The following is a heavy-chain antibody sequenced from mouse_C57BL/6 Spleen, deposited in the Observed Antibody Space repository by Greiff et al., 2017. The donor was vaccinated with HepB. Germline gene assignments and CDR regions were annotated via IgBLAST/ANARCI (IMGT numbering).Heavy chain of an antibody. CDR2: ISSGSSAI. D-gene: IGHD1-1*01. Sequence: DVMLVESGGGLVKPGGSLKLSCAASGFTFSDYGMHWVRQAPEKGLEWVAYISSGSSAIYYADTVKGRFTISRDNAKNTLFLQMTSLRSEDTAMYYCARESYGFAYWGQGTLVTVSA. J-gene: IGHJ3*01. CDR1: GFTFSDYG. V-gene: IGHV5-17*01. CDR3: ARESYGFAY.